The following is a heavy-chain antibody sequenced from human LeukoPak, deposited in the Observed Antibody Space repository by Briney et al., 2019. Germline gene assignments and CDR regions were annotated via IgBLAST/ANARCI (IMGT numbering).Heavy chain of an antibody. J-gene: IGHJ5*02. Sequence: SETLSLTCAVSGYSISSGYYWGWIRQPPGKGLEWIGSIYHSGSTYYNPSLKSRVTISVDTSKNQFSLKLSSVTAADTAVYYCARPTNPYSSSFEPWGQGTLVTVSS. CDR3: ARPTNPYSSSFEP. D-gene: IGHD6-13*01. CDR2: IYHSGST. CDR1: GYSISSGYY. V-gene: IGHV4-38-2*01.